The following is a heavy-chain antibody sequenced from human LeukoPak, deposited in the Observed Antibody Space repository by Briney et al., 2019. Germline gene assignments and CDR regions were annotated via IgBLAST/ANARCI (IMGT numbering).Heavy chain of an antibody. CDR3: ARQQRRDGSPKGCFDI. CDR2: INHSGST. Sequence: PSETLSLTCAVYGGSFSGYYWSWIRQPPGKGLEWIADINHSGSTNYNPSLKSRFTMSVDTSKSQFSLKLNSVTAADTAVYSCARQQRRDGSPKGCFDIWGQGTMVTVSS. D-gene: IGHD5-24*01. CDR1: GGSFSGYY. V-gene: IGHV4-34*01. J-gene: IGHJ3*02.